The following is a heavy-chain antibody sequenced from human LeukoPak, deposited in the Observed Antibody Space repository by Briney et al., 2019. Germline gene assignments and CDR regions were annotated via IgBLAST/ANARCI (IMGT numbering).Heavy chain of an antibody. V-gene: IGHV3-53*01. CDR2: IYSGGST. CDR1: GFTVSSNY. J-gene: IGHJ4*02. D-gene: IGHD6-13*01. CDR3: AGRGGYSSSWSLREEYYFDY. Sequence: GGSLRLSCAASGFTVSSNYMSWVRQAPGKGLEWVSVIYSGGSTYYADSVKGRFTISRDNSKNTLYLQMNSLRAEDTAVYYCAGRGGYSSSWSLREEYYFDYWGQGTLVTVSS.